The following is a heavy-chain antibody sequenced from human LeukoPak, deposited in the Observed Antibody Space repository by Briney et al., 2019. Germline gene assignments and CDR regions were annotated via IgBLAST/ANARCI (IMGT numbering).Heavy chain of an antibody. CDR3: ARALDGSGSRSFDY. J-gene: IGHJ4*02. CDR2: IYSDGSST. CDR1: GFTFSSYW. Sequence: PGGSLRLSCAASGFTFSSYWMHWVRQAPGKGLVWVSRIYSDGSSTNYADSVKGRFTISRDNSKNTLYPQRNSLRAEDTAVYYCARALDGSGSRSFDYWGQGTLVTVSS. D-gene: IGHD3-10*01. V-gene: IGHV3-74*01.